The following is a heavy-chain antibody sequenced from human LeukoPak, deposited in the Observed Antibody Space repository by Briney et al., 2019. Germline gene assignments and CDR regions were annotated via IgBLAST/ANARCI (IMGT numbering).Heavy chain of an antibody. V-gene: IGHV1-2*02. CDR3: ARGPYYYGSGSYNWFDP. Sequence: GASVKVSCEASGYTFTGYYMHWVRQAPGQGLEWMGWINPNSGGTNYAQKFQGRVTMTRDTSISTAYMELSRLRSDDTAVYYCARGPYYYGSGSYNWFDPWGQGTLVTVSS. D-gene: IGHD3-10*01. CDR2: INPNSGGT. J-gene: IGHJ5*02. CDR1: GYTFTGYY.